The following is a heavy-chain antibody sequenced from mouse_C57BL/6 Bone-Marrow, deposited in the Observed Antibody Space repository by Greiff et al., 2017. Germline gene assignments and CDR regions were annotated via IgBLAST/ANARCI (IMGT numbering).Heavy chain of an antibody. D-gene: IGHD2-4*01. CDR1: GFTFSDYY. Sequence: EVQLVESEGGLVQPGSSMKLSCTASGFTFSDYYMAWVRQVPEKGLEWVANINYDGSSPYYLDSLKSRFIISRDNAKNILYLQMSSLKSEDTATYYCARIYYDYDGGVRYAMDYWGQGTSVTVSS. CDR2: INYDGSSP. CDR3: ARIYYDYDGGVRYAMDY. V-gene: IGHV5-16*01. J-gene: IGHJ4*01.